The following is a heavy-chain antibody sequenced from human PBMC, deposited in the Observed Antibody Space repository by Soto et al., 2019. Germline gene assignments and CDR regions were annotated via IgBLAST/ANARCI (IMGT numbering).Heavy chain of an antibody. CDR2: IYYSGST. J-gene: IGHJ5*02. CDR3: ARNLAAAVGTPRQNWFAP. D-gene: IGHD6-13*01. CDR1: GGSISSYY. Sequence: PSETLSLTCTVSGGSISSYYWSWIRQPSGKGLEWIGYIYYSGSTNYNPSLKSRVTISVDTSKNQFSLKLSSVTAADTAVYYCARNLAAAVGTPRQNWFAPWGQGTLVTVS. V-gene: IGHV4-59*01.